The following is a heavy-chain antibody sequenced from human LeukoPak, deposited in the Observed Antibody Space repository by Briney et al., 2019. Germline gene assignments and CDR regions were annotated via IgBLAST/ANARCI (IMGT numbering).Heavy chain of an antibody. V-gene: IGHV3-48*03. CDR1: GFTFSSYE. J-gene: IGHJ4*02. Sequence: GGSLRLSCAASGFTFSSYEMNWVRQAPGKGLEWVSYISSGGSTIYYADSVKGRFTISRDNAKNSLYLQMNSLRAEDTAVYYCALYFDWLWGGNLDYWGQGTLVTVSS. D-gene: IGHD3-9*01. CDR3: ALYFDWLWGGNLDY. CDR2: ISSGGSTI.